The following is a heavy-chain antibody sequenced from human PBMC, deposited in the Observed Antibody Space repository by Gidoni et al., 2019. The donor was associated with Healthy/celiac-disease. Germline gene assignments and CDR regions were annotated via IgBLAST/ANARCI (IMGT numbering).Heavy chain of an antibody. V-gene: IGHV3-7*03. D-gene: IGHD5-18*01. CDR2: IKQDGSEK. Sequence: EVQLVESGGGLVQPGGSLRLSCAASGCTFSGYWVSWVGQAPGQGLEWVANIKQDGSEKYYVDSVKGRFTISRDNAKNSLYLQMNSLRAEDTAVYYCARGPDTAMVRAWDYWGQGTLVTVSS. CDR3: ARGPDTAMVRAWDY. CDR1: GCTFSGYW. J-gene: IGHJ4*02.